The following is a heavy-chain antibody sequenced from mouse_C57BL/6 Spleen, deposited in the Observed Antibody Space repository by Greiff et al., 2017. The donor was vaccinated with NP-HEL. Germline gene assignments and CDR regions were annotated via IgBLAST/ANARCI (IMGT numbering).Heavy chain of an antibody. V-gene: IGHV1-81*01. D-gene: IGHD1-1*01. J-gene: IGHJ4*01. CDR2: IYPRSGNT. CDR1: GYTFTSYG. CDR3: ARATGYAVDY. Sequence: ESGAELARPGASVKLSCKASGYTFTSYGISWVKQRTGQGLEWIGEIYPRSGNTYYNEKFKGKATLTADKSSSTAYMELRSLTSEDSAVYICARATGYAVDYWGQGTSVTVSS.